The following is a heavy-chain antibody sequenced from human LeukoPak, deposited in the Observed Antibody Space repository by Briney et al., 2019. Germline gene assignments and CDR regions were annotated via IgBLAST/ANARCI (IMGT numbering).Heavy chain of an antibody. V-gene: IGHV4-59*08. D-gene: IGHD5-12*01. CDR3: ARHERGYAYYFDY. Sequence: SETLSLTCTVSGGSISSYYWSWIRQPPGKGLEWIGYIYYSGSTNYNPSLKSRVTISVDTSKNQFSLELSSVTAADTAVYYCARHERGYAYYFDYWGQGTLVTVSS. J-gene: IGHJ4*02. CDR2: IYYSGST. CDR1: GGSISSYY.